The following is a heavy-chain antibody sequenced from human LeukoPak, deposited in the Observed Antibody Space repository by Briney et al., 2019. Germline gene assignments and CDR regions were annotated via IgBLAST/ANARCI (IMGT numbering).Heavy chain of an antibody. Sequence: HGGSLRLSCAASGFTFSSYAMTWVRQAPGKGLDWVSTITSRSTITYYADSVKGRFTISRDNSKNTLYLQMDRLRAEDTAVYYCAKDNGGYVVFDSWGQGALVTVSS. CDR3: AKDNGGYVVFDS. CDR2: ITSRSTIT. D-gene: IGHD2-8*01. J-gene: IGHJ4*02. V-gene: IGHV3-23*01. CDR1: GFTFSSYA.